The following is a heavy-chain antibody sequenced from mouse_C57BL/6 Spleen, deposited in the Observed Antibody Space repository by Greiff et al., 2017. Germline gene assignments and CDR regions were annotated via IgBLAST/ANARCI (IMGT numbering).Heavy chain of an antibody. CDR3: AKHDDYDEAWFAY. V-gene: IGHV2-9*01. J-gene: IGHJ3*01. Sequence: VQRVESGPGLVAPSQSLSIPCTVSGFSLTSYGVDWVRQPPGKGLEWLGVIWGGGSTNYNSALMSGLSISKENAKSQVFLKKNSLQTDDTAMDYCAKHDDYDEAWFAYWGQGTLVTVSA. CDR2: IWGGGST. D-gene: IGHD2-4*01. CDR1: GFSLTSYG.